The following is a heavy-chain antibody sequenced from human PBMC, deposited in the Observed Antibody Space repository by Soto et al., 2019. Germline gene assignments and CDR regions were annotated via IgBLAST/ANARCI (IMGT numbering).Heavy chain of an antibody. CDR1: GGSISSGDYY. V-gene: IGHV4-30-4*01. CDR2: VYYSGST. CDR3: ARDHRRGDYGAYKYYGMDV. J-gene: IGHJ6*02. D-gene: IGHD4-17*01. Sequence: SETLSLTCTVSGGSISSGDYYWSWIRQPPGKGLEWIGYVYYSGSTYYNPSLKSRVTISVDTSKNQFSLKLSSVTAADTAVYYCARDHRRGDYGAYKYYGMDVWGQGTTVTVSS.